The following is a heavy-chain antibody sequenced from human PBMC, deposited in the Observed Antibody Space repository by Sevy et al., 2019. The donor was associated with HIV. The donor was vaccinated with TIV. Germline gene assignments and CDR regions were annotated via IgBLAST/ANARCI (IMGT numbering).Heavy chain of an antibody. J-gene: IGHJ6*03. CDR1: GFTFSSYG. Sequence: QLGGSLRLSCAASGFTFSSYGRHWVRQAPGKGLEWVAVIWYDGSNKYYADSVKGGFTISRDNSKNTLYLQMNSLRAEDTAVYYCAKGACSGGSCYWGGDYYYYYMDVWGKGTTVTVSS. CDR2: IWYDGSNK. CDR3: AKGACSGGSCYWGGDYYYYYMDV. D-gene: IGHD2-15*01. V-gene: IGHV3-33*06.